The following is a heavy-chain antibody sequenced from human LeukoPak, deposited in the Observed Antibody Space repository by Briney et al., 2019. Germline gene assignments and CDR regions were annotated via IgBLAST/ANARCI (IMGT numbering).Heavy chain of an antibody. CDR1: GGSISSGDYS. V-gene: IGHV4-30-4*01. CDR2: IYYSGST. CDR3: ARDSCSSTSCRKKFDN. J-gene: IGHJ4*02. D-gene: IGHD2-2*01. Sequence: PSQTLSLTCTVSGGSISSGDYSWSWIRQPPGKGLEWIGYIYYSGSTYYNPSLKSRVTISVETSKVQFSLKLSSVTAADTAVYYCARDSCSSTSCRKKFDNWGQGTLVTVSS.